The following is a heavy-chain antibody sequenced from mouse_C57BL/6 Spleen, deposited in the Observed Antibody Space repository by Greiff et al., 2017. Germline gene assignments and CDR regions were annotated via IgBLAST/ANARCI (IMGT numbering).Heavy chain of an antibody. J-gene: IGHJ2*01. CDR3: ARYYGYDVRYFDY. V-gene: IGHV1-59*01. D-gene: IGHD2-2*01. CDR1: GYTFTSYW. CDR2: IDPSDSYT. Sequence: VQLQQPGAELVRPGTSVKLSCKASGYTFTSYWMHWVKQRPGQGLEWIGVIDPSDSYTNYNQKFKGKATLTVDTSSSTAYMQLSSLTSEDSAVYYCARYYGYDVRYFDYWGQGTTLTVSS.